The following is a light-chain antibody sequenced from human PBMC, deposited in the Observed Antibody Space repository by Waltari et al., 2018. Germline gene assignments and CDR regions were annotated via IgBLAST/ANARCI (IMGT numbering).Light chain of an antibody. J-gene: IGLJ2*01. CDR1: SGDVGDYNY. Sequence: QSALTQPRSVSGSPGQSVTISCTGTSGDVGDYNYVSGYQEQPGKAPRLTIYDVSERPSGVPDRFSASKSGNTASLTISGLQAEDEGSYHCCSRAGSSVVFGGGTKLTVL. V-gene: IGLV2-11*01. CDR2: DVS. CDR3: CSRAGSSVV.